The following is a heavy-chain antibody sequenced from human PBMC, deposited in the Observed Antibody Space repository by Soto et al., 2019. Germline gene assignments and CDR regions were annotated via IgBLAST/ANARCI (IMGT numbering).Heavy chain of an antibody. CDR2: IYYSGST. CDR1: GGSISSSSYY. D-gene: IGHD3-10*01. CDR3: ARRGGDYYGSGSYYKHYYYGMDV. J-gene: IGHJ6*02. Sequence: SETLSLTCTVSGGSISSSSYYWGWIRQPPGKGLEWIGSIYYSGSTYYNPSLKSRVTISVDTSKNQFTMKMSSVTASDTAVFYCARRGGDYYGSGSYYKHYYYGMDVWGQGTTVT. V-gene: IGHV4-39*01.